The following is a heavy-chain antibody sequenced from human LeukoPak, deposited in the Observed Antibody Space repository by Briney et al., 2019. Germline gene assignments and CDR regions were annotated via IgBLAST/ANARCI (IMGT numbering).Heavy chain of an antibody. CDR1: GFPLYRFS. CDR3: ASGVIIATAGSLDY. V-gene: IGHV3-21*05. J-gene: IGHJ4*02. CDR2: IGSGSRYK. Sequence: WGSPRLSFADPGFPLYRFSMNWGRQAPGKGGGWVSIIGSGSRYKNYVDSVRGRFTISRDNAKNSLYLQMNSLRAEDTAVYFCASGVIIATAGSLDYWGQGTLVTVSS. D-gene: IGHD6-13*01.